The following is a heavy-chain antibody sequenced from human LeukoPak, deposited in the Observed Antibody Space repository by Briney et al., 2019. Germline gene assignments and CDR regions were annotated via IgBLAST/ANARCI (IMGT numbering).Heavy chain of an antibody. CDR2: IYYSGST. J-gene: IGHJ2*01. CDR3: AREPYGENWYFDL. Sequence: SETLSLTCTVSGYSISSGYDWGWIRQPPGKGLEWIGNIYYSGSTYYNPSLKSRVTVSVDTSNNQFSLRLSSVTAADTAVYYCAREPYGENWYFDLWGRGTLVTVSS. CDR1: GYSISSGYD. D-gene: IGHD4-17*01. V-gene: IGHV4-38-2*02.